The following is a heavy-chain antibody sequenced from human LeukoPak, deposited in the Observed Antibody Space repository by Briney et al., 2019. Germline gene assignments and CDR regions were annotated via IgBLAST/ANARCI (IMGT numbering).Heavy chain of an antibody. V-gene: IGHV1-2*02. Sequence: ASVKVSCKASGYTFTGYYMHWVRQAPGQGLEWMGWINPNSGGTNYAQKFQGRVTMTRDTSISTAYMELSRLRSDDTAVYYCARSEAIFHWFDPWGQGTLVTVSS. CDR3: ARSEAIFHWFDP. CDR1: GYTFTGYY. J-gene: IGHJ5*02. CDR2: INPNSGGT.